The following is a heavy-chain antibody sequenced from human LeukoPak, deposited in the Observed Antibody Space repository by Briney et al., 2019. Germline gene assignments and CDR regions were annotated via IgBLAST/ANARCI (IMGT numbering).Heavy chain of an antibody. Sequence: PGRSLRLSCAASGFTFNNYGMHWVRQAPGKGLEWVAVISYDGSNKYYADSVKGRFTISRDNSKNTVHLQMNSLRAEDTAVYYCAKDHYDSLTGYYNFFDYWGQGNLVTVSS. V-gene: IGHV3-30*18. J-gene: IGHJ4*02. D-gene: IGHD3-9*01. CDR2: ISYDGSNK. CDR1: GFTFNNYG. CDR3: AKDHYDSLTGYYNFFDY.